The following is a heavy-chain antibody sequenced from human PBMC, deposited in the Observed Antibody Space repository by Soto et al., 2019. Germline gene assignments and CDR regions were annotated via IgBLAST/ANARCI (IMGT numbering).Heavy chain of an antibody. J-gene: IGHJ6*02. V-gene: IGHV4-31*03. CDR2: IYYSGST. Sequence: SETLSLTCTVSGGSISSGGYYWSWIRQHPGKGLEWIGYIYYSGSTYCNPSLKSRVTISVDTSKNQFSLKLSSVTAADTAVYYCARSRGDTVSALTDYGMDVWGQGTTVTVSS. CDR1: GGSISSGGYY. D-gene: IGHD5-18*01. CDR3: ARSRGDTVSALTDYGMDV.